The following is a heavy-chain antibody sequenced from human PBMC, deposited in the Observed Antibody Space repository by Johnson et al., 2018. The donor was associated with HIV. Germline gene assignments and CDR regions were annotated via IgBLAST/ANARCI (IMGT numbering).Heavy chain of an antibody. D-gene: IGHD1-26*01. Sequence: VQLVESGGGLVQPGGSLRLSCAASGFTFSSYAMHWVRQATGKGLEWVAVISYDGTKKYYADSVRGRFIISRDNSKNTLYLQMNSLKTEDTAVYYCTTPSGSYVSSYDAFDIWGQGTMVTVSS. V-gene: IGHV3-30*04. J-gene: IGHJ3*02. CDR2: ISYDGTKK. CDR1: GFTFSSYA. CDR3: TTPSGSYVSSYDAFDI.